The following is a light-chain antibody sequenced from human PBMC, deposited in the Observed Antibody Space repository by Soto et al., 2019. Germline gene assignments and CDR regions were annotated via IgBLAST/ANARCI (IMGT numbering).Light chain of an antibody. J-gene: IGKJ4*01. V-gene: IGKV3-11*01. Sequence: EIVLTQSPATLSLSPGERATLSCRASQSVSSYLAWYQQKPGQAPRLLMSDASNRATGIPARFSGSGSGTDFALTISSLVPEDFAVYYCLQRRTWPLTFGGGTKVEIK. CDR1: QSVSSY. CDR2: DAS. CDR3: LQRRTWPLT.